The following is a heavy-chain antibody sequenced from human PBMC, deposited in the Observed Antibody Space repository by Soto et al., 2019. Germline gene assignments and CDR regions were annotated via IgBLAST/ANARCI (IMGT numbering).Heavy chain of an antibody. D-gene: IGHD2-2*01. V-gene: IGHV3-23*01. CDR3: AKGRGYCTSTSCYVGSDY. J-gene: IGHJ4*02. CDR1: GFTFSSYA. Sequence: EVQLLESGGGLVQPGGSLRLSCAASGFTFSSYAMSWFRQAPGKGLEWVSAISGSGGSTYYADSVKGRFTISRDNSKKTLYLQMNSLRAEDTAVYDCAKGRGYCTSTSCYVGSDYWGQGTLVTVSS. CDR2: ISGSGGST.